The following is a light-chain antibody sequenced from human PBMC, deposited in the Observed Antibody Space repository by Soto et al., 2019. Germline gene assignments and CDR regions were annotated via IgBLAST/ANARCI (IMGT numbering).Light chain of an antibody. V-gene: IGKV1-5*03. Sequence: DVQMTQSPSTLAASVGDRVTITCRASQSVSSWLAWYQQKPGKAPKLLIYRASSLESGVPSRFSGSGSGTEFTLTISSLQPDDFAIDYCQQYNRFWTFGQGTKVEVK. CDR3: QQYNRFWT. CDR2: RAS. J-gene: IGKJ1*01. CDR1: QSVSSW.